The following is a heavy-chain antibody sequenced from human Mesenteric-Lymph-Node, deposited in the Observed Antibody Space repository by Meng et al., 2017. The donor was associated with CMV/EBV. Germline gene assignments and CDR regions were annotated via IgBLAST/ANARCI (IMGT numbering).Heavy chain of an antibody. Sequence: GSLRLSCTVSGGSISGYYWSWIRQPPGKGLEWIGYIHYSGNTNYNPSLKSRVTISVDTSKNQFSLKLNSVIAADTAVYFCAREYVTIFGGYYGMDVWGQGTTVTVSS. J-gene: IGHJ6*02. CDR1: GGSISGYY. V-gene: IGHV4-59*01. CDR2: IHYSGNT. D-gene: IGHD3-3*01. CDR3: AREYVTIFGGYYGMDV.